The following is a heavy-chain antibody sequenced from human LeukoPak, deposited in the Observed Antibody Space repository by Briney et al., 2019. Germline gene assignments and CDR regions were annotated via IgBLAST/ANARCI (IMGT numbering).Heavy chain of an antibody. V-gene: IGHV3-23*01. D-gene: IGHD3-9*01. Sequence: TGGSLRLSCAASGFTFSTYAMSWVRQAPGKGREWVSTISVSGANTYYADPVRGRFTISRDNSKNTLYLHMNSLRAEDTAVYYCAKERAGYNNPYYFDYWGQGTLVTVSS. CDR3: AKERAGYNNPYYFDY. CDR2: ISVSGANT. J-gene: IGHJ4*02. CDR1: GFTFSTYA.